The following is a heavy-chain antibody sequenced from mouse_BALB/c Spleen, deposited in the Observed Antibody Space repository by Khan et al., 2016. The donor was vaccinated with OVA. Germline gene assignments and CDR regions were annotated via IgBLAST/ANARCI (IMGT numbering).Heavy chain of an antibody. Sequence: EVQRVESGPELVKPGASVKISCKASGYSFTGYFMNWVMQSHGKSLEWIGRINPHVGETFFNPKFKGKATLTVDESSSTAPMELRSLASEDSAVYYCTRIYGSGFDYWGQGTTLTVSS. J-gene: IGHJ2*01. CDR2: INPHVGET. CDR1: GYSFTGYF. D-gene: IGHD1-1*01. V-gene: IGHV1-20*02. CDR3: TRIYGSGFDY.